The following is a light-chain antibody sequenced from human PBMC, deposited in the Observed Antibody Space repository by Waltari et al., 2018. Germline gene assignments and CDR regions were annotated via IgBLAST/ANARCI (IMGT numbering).Light chain of an antibody. J-gene: IGLJ2*01. CDR3: CSYAGTTDVIL. CDR2: DVT. Sequence: QSALPQPPSASGSPGQSITISSPGTSRDVGRYNYVSWYQHPPGKAPKLIIFDVTERPSGVPDRFSGSKSGNTASLTVSGLQAEDEADYYCCSYAGTTDVILFGGGNKLTVL. CDR1: SRDVGRYNY. V-gene: IGLV2-8*01.